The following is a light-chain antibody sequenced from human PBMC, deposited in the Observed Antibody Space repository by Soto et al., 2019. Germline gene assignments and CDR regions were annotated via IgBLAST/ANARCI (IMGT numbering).Light chain of an antibody. CDR2: EGS. J-gene: IGLJ2*01. Sequence: QSALTQPASVSGSPGQSITISCTGTSSDVGSYNLVSWYQQHPDKAPKLMIYEGSKRTSGVSNRLSGSKSGNTASLTISGHQAEDEAAYYCCSYAGSSHVVFGGGTKLTVL. CDR3: CSYAGSSHVV. V-gene: IGLV2-23*01. CDR1: SSDVGSYNL.